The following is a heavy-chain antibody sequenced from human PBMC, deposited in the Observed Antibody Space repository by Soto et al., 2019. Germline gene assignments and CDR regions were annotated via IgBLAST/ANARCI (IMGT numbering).Heavy chain of an antibody. D-gene: IGHD5-18*01. CDR1: GGSISHYH. CDR3: AREVREGGYSYGYRPGPQQFDY. Sequence: PSETLSLTCTVSGGSISHYHWNWIRQAPGKGMEWIGYIFYNGSTHYNPSLTSRVTISVDTSKNQFSLKLSSVTAADTAVCYCAREVREGGYSYGYRPGPQQFDYWGQGTLVTVSS. CDR2: IFYNGST. V-gene: IGHV4-59*01. J-gene: IGHJ4*02.